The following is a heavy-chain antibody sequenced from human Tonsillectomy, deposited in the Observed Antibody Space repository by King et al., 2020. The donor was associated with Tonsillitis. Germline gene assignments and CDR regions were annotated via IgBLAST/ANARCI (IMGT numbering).Heavy chain of an antibody. D-gene: IGHD6-19*01. CDR2: IWYDGSNK. Sequence: VQLVESGGGVVQPGRSLRISCAASGFTFSSYGMHWVRQAPGKGLEWVAVIWYDGSNKYYADSVKGRFTISRDNSKNTLYLQMNSLRAEDTAVYYCAREYSSGWYTAWFDYWGQGTLVTVSS. V-gene: IGHV3-33*01. J-gene: IGHJ4*02. CDR1: GFTFSSYG. CDR3: AREYSSGWYTAWFDY.